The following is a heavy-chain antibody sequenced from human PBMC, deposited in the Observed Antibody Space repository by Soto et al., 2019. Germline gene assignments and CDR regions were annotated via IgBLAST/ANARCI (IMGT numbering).Heavy chain of an antibody. J-gene: IGHJ6*02. CDR2: IYYSGST. Sequence: PSETLSLACTVSGGSITSGTYYWSWVRRPPGKGLEWIGYIYYSGSTFYSPSLQSRVTISVETSKNQFSLKLTSVTAADTAVYYCARYPTGYCSSANCHLYAMDVWGQGTTVTVSS. CDR3: ARYPTGYCSSANCHLYAMDV. D-gene: IGHD2-2*01. V-gene: IGHV4-30-4*01. CDR1: GGSITSGTYY.